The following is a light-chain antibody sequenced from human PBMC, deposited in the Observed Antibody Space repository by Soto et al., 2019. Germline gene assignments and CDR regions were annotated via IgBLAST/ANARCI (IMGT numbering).Light chain of an antibody. Sequence: IVLTQSPATLSFSPGERATLSCRASQSVSSYLAWYQQKPGQAPRLLIYDAVNRATGIPARFSGSGSGTDFTLTIGSLEPEDSGVYYCQQRINWPLTFGGGTKVDIK. V-gene: IGKV3-11*01. CDR3: QQRINWPLT. CDR2: DAV. J-gene: IGKJ4*01. CDR1: QSVSSY.